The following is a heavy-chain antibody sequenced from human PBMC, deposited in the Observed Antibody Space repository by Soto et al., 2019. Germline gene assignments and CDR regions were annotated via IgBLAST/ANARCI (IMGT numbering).Heavy chain of an antibody. J-gene: IGHJ4*02. CDR2: IYYSGST. Sequence: TLSLTCTVSGGSISSSSYYWGWIRQPPGKGLEWIGSIYYSGSTYYNPSLKSRVTISVDTSKNQFSLKLSSVTAADTAVYYCARHAGYYDSSGYYPEAAYFDYWGQGTLVTVSS. V-gene: IGHV4-39*01. CDR1: GGSISSSSYY. CDR3: ARHAGYYDSSGYYPEAAYFDY. D-gene: IGHD3-22*01.